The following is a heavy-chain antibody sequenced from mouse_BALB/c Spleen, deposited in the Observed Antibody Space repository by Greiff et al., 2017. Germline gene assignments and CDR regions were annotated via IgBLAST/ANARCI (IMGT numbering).Heavy chain of an antibody. CDR2: ISSGGSYT. V-gene: IGHV5-6-4*01. CDR1: GFTFSSYT. Sequence: DVKLVESGGGLVKPGGSLKLSCAASGFTFSSYTMSWVRQTPEKRLEWVATISSGGSYTYYPDSVKGRFTISRDNAKNTLYLQMSSLKSEDTAMYYCTRDRYDHYYFDYWGQGTTLTVSS. CDR3: TRDRYDHYYFDY. J-gene: IGHJ2*01. D-gene: IGHD2-14*01.